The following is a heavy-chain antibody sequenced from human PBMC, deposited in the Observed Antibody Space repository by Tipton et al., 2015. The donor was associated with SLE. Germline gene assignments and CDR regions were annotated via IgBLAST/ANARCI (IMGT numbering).Heavy chain of an antibody. V-gene: IGHV3-11*05. CDR1: GFTFGDYY. J-gene: IGHJ6*02. D-gene: IGHD3-10*01. Sequence: SLRLSCAVSGFTFGDYYMTWIRQAPGKGLEWISYISSASSYTSYADSVKGRFTISRDNAKNSLYLQMDSLRAEDTAIYFCAREYGRYYSGMDVWGQGTTVTVSS. CDR2: ISSASSYT. CDR3: AREYGRYYSGMDV.